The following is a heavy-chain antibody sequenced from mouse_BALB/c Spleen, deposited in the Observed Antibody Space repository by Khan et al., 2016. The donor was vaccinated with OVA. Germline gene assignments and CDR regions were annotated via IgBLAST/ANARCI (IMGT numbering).Heavy chain of an antibody. V-gene: IGHV1S137*01. Sequence: QMQLEESGAELVRPGVSVKISCKGSGYRFTDYTMHWVKQSHAKSLEWIGVISTYYGDASYNQKFKGKATMTVDKSSSTAYMELARLTSEDSAIYYGGRGGGGDRFAYWGQGTLVTVSA. CDR2: ISTYYGDA. J-gene: IGHJ3*01. CDR3: GRGGGGDRFAY. CDR1: GYRFTDYT.